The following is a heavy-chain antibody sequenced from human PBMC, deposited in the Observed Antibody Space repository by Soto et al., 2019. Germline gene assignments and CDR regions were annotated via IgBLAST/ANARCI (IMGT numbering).Heavy chain of an antibody. CDR2: IYHSGST. Sequence: SETLSLTWAVSCGSIIGVGYSWSRIRQPPGKGLEWIGYIYHSGSTYYNPSLKSRVTISVDTSKNQFSLKLSSVTAADTAVYYCAQDVDIGGTAYYFDYWSQGTLVTVYS. J-gene: IGHJ4*02. D-gene: IGHD5-12*01. V-gene: IGHV4-30-2*05. CDR3: AQDVDIGGTAYYFDY. CDR1: CGSIIGVGYS.